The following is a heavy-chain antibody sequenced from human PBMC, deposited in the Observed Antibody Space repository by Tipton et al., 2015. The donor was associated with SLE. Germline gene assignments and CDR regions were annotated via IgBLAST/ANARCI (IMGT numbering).Heavy chain of an antibody. V-gene: IGHV4-61*08. Sequence: TLSLTCTVSGVSITSGGYYWSWIRQHPGTGLGWIGYIYYTGSTNYNPPLKSRATILVDTSKNQFSLKLSSVTAADTAVYYCARTLGAIAHTVYDAFDIWGQGKMVTVSS. J-gene: IGHJ3*02. CDR1: GVSITSGGYY. D-gene: IGHD1-26*01. CDR2: IYYTGST. CDR3: ARTLGAIAHTVYDAFDI.